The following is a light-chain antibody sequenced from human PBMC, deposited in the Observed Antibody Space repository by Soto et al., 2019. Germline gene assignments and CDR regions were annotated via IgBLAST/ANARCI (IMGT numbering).Light chain of an antibody. V-gene: IGLV1-47*01. Sequence: QSVLTQPPSASGTPGQRVTISCSGSTSNIGNNYVCWFQQLPATAPKLLIYRNNQRPSGVPDRFSGSKYGTSASLAISGLRSEDEADYYCAAWDDSLNGVVFGGGTKVTVL. CDR3: AAWDDSLNGVV. J-gene: IGLJ3*02. CDR2: RNN. CDR1: TSNIGNNY.